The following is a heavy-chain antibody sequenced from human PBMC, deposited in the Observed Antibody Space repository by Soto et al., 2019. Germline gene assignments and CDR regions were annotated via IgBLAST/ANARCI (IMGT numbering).Heavy chain of an antibody. D-gene: IGHD1-26*01. CDR2: ISGSGNST. CDR3: AKDLSPSSGTYYGYFDH. J-gene: IGHJ4*02. Sequence: GGSLRLSCVASGFTFSKYGMNWVRQTPRKGLEWVSAISGSGNSTYYADSVKGRFTISRDNSKNTLYLQMNSLRAEDTAVYYCAKDLSPSSGTYYGYFDHWGQGTLVTVYS. CDR1: GFTFSKYG. V-gene: IGHV3-23*01.